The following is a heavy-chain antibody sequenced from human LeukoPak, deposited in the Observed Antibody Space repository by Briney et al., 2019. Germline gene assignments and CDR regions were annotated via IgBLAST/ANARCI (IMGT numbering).Heavy chain of an antibody. CDR3: TTERQYPGGYYFDY. D-gene: IGHD3-10*01. CDR1: GFTFSNAW. J-gene: IGHJ4*02. V-gene: IGHV3-15*01. CDR2: IKSKTDGGTT. Sequence: GGSLRLSCAASGFTFSNAWMSWVRQAPGKGLEWVGRIKSKTDGGTTDYAAPVKGRFTISRDDSKNTLYLQMNSLKTEDTAVYYCTTERQYPGGYYFDYWGQGTLVTVSS.